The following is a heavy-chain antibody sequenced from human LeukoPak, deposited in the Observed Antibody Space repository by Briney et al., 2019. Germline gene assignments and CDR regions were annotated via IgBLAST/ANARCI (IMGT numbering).Heavy chain of an antibody. CDR1: GRSFSGYY. D-gene: IGHD3-9*01. Sequence: SETLSLTCAVYGRSFSGYYWSWIRQPPGKGLEWIGEINHSGSTNYNPSLKSRVTISVDTSKNQFSLKLSSVTAADTAVYYCARLGTYYDILTGYLFDYWGQGTLVTVSS. J-gene: IGHJ4*02. CDR2: INHSGST. CDR3: ARLGTYYDILTGYLFDY. V-gene: IGHV4-34*01.